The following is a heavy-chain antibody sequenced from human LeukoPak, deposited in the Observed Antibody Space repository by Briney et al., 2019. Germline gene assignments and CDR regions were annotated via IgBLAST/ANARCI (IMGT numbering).Heavy chain of an antibody. V-gene: IGHV3-11*04. Sequence: SGGSLRLSCAASGFTFSDYYMSWIRHAPGKGLEWVSFISSSGTTIYYADSVKGRFTISRDNAKNSLYLQMNSLRAEDTAVYYCARDSSYYYDSSALKYWGQGTLVTVSS. CDR2: ISSSGTTI. J-gene: IGHJ4*02. CDR3: ARDSSYYYDSSALKY. D-gene: IGHD3-22*01. CDR1: GFTFSDYY.